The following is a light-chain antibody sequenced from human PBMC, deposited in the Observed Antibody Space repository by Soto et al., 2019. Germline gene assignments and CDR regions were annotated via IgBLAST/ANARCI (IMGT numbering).Light chain of an antibody. CDR3: QHRSNWLGT. J-gene: IGKJ3*01. Sequence: EIVLTQSPATLSLSPGERATLSCRASQSVGSFLAWYQQKSGQAPRLLIYDASNRAPGIPARFSGSGSGTGFTLTIRRLVPGDFAVYYCQHRSNWLGTFGPGTKVDIK. CDR2: DAS. CDR1: QSVGSF. V-gene: IGKV3-11*01.